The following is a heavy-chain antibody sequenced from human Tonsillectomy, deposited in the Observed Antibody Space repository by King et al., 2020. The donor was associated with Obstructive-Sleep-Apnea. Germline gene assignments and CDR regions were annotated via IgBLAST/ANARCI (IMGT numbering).Heavy chain of an antibody. D-gene: IGHD3-22*01. V-gene: IGHV4-38-2*02. J-gene: IGHJ4*02. CDR2: IYHSGST. Sequence: QLQESGPGLLKPSETLSLTCTVSGYSISSGYYWGWIRQPPGKGLEGIGSIYHSGSTSYNPSLKSRVTISVDTSKNQFSLKLSTVTAADTAVYYCARDYYYDSSGYYVDYWGQGTLVTVSS. CDR3: ARDYYYDSSGYYVDY. CDR1: GYSISSGYY.